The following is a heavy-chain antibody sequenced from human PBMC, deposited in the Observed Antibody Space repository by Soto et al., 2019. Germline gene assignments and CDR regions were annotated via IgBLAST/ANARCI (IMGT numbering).Heavy chain of an antibody. J-gene: IGHJ4*02. D-gene: IGHD3-22*01. CDR1: GGSISSYY. CDR2: IYTSGST. Sequence: SETLSLTXTVSGGSISSYYWSWIRQPAGKGLEWIGRIYTSGSTNYNPSLKSRVTMSVDTSKNQFSLKLSSVTAADTAVYYCARELNYYDSSGYPVGPYYFDYWGQGTLVTV. V-gene: IGHV4-4*07. CDR3: ARELNYYDSSGYPVGPYYFDY.